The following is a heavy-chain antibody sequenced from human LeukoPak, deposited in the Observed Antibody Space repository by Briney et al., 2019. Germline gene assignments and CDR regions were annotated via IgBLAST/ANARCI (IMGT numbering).Heavy chain of an antibody. J-gene: IGHJ3*02. D-gene: IGHD3-10*01. CDR3: ARAGAYYGWGIPLDI. CDR2: INHSGRT. Sequence: SETLSLTCAVYVGSFSGYYWSWIRQPPGRGREWIGKINHSGRTHYNPSLKSRVTIPVDTSKNQFSLKLSSVTAADTAVYYCARAGAYYGWGIPLDIWGQGTMVTVSS. CDR1: VGSFSGYY. V-gene: IGHV4-34*01.